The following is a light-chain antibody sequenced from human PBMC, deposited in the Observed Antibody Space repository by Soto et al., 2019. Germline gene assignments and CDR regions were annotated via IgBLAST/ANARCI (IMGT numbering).Light chain of an antibody. J-gene: IGLJ7*01. Sequence: QAVLTQPASVSGSPGQSITISGTGTSSDVGSHNIVSWYQQHPGQAPKLMIYEVSKRPLGVSARFSASKSGNTASLTISGLQAEDEADYYCCSYGGSRAVFGGGTQLTVL. CDR3: CSYGGSRAV. CDR1: SSDVGSHNI. V-gene: IGLV2-23*02. CDR2: EVS.